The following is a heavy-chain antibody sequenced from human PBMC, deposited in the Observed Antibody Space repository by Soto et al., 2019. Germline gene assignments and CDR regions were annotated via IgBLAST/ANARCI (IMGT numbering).Heavy chain of an antibody. CDR1: GFTFNKAW. V-gene: IGHV3-15*07. D-gene: IGHD6-19*01. Sequence: EVQLVESGGGLVKPGGSLRLSCAASGFTFNKAWMNWVRQAPGGRLEWVGRVKSVSDGGAVDYAAPVKGRFTISRDDSKDTLYVQMNSLKTEHTAIYYCLLGWPGINHYYNMDVWGQGTTVTVSS. J-gene: IGHJ6*02. CDR3: LLGWPGINHYYNMDV. CDR2: VKSVSDGGAV.